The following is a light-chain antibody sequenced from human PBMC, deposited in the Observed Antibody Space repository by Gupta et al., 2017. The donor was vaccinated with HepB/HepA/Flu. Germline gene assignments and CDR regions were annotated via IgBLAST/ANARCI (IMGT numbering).Light chain of an antibody. V-gene: IGKV3-15*01. Sequence: EIVMTQSPATLSVCPGERATLSCRDKQSVTGNLAWYQQKPGQAPRLLIYGASTRATGSPARFSGSGSGTEFTLIISSMQSEDFAVYYCQQYNNWPPITFGQGTRLEIK. CDR2: GAS. J-gene: IGKJ5*01. CDR3: QQYNNWPPIT. CDR1: QSVTGN.